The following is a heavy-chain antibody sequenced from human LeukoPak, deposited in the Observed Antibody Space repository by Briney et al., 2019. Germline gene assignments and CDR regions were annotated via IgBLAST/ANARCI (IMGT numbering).Heavy chain of an antibody. V-gene: IGHV3-21*01. CDR1: GFTFSSYS. J-gene: IGHJ4*02. D-gene: IGHD1-26*01. CDR3: ARDMYSAPRYFDY. CDR2: ISSSSSYI. Sequence: GGSLRLSCAASGFTFSSYSMNWVRQAPGKGLEWVSSISSSSSYIYYADSVKGRFTISRDNAKNSLYLQMNSLRAEDTAVYYCARDMYSAPRYFDYWGQGTLVTVSS.